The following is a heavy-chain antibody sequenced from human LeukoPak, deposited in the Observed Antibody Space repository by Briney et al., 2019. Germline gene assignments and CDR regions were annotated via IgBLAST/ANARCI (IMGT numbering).Heavy chain of an antibody. Sequence: PGGSLRLSCAASGFTVSSNYMSWVRQAPGKGLEWVSVIYSGGSTYYADSVRGRFTISRDNSKNTLYLQMNSPRADDTAVYYCARGVPCSSTSCYYFDYWGQGTLVTVSS. CDR2: IYSGGST. J-gene: IGHJ4*02. V-gene: IGHV3-66*02. D-gene: IGHD2-2*01. CDR3: ARGVPCSSTSCYYFDY. CDR1: GFTVSSNY.